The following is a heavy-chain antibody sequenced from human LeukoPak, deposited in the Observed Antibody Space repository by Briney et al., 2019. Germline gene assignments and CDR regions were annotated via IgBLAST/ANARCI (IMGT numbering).Heavy chain of an antibody. CDR2: IYTSGST. CDR1: GGSISSGSYY. CDR3: AREGSITMVRGVPVHAFDI. V-gene: IGHV4-61*02. D-gene: IGHD3-10*01. Sequence: PSQTLSLTCTVSGGSISSGSYYWSWIRQPAGKGLEWIGRIYTSGSTNYNPSLKSRVTISVDTSKNQFSLKLSSVTAADTAVYYCAREGSITMVRGVPVHAFDIWGQGTMVTVSS. J-gene: IGHJ3*02.